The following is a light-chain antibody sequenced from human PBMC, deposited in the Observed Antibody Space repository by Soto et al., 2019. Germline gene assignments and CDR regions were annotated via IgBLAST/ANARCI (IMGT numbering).Light chain of an antibody. Sequence: DIVVTQSPESLAVYLGESATINCRSSQSLLLSSSHENCLAWYQQKPGQPPRLLIYWASTRESGVPDRFSGSGAGTDFTRTSSSLQAEDVALYYCQQYYSPPWTFGQETKVDIK. CDR1: QSLLLSSSHENC. CDR3: QQYYSPPWT. CDR2: WAS. V-gene: IGKV4-1*01. J-gene: IGKJ1*01.